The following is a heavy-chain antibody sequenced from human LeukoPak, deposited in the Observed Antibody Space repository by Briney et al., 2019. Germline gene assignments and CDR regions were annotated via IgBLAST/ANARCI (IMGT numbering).Heavy chain of an antibody. D-gene: IGHD2-2*01. J-gene: IGHJ6*02. Sequence: GGSLRLSCAASGFTFDDYAMHWVRQAPGKGLEWVSGISWNSGSIGYADSVKGRFTISRDNSKNTLYLQVNSLRVEDTAVYYCAREYCTSTSCSVYYGMDVWGQGTTVTVSS. CDR2: ISWNSGSI. V-gene: IGHV3-9*01. CDR1: GFTFDDYA. CDR3: AREYCTSTSCSVYYGMDV.